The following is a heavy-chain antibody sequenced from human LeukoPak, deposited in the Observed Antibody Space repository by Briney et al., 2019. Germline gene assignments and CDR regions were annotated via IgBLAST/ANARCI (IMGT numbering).Heavy chain of an antibody. V-gene: IGHV3-15*01. Sequence: KPGGSPRLSCAASGFTFSDGWMNWVRQAPGKGLEWVGRIKSKTDGGTTDYAAPVKGRFTISRDDSKNTLYLQMNSLKTEDTAVYYCTTGPIFTFGGVIGAFDIWGQGTMVTVSS. CDR3: TTGPIFTFGGVIGAFDI. J-gene: IGHJ3*02. CDR2: IKSKTDGGTT. CDR1: GFTFSDGW. D-gene: IGHD3-16*02.